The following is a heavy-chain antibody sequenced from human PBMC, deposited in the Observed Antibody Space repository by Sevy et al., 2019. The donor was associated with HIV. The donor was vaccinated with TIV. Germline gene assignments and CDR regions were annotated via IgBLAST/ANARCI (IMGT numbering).Heavy chain of an antibody. CDR2: IKSITDGGAA. CDR3: STDDLISY. CDR1: GFDFANAW. Sequence: GGSLRLSCTASGFDFANAWMNWVRQAPGKGVEWVGHIKSITDGGAADYAAPVKGRLTISRHDSKNTLYLHMNSMKAEDTAVYYCSTDDLISYWGRGTLVTVSS. J-gene: IGHJ4*02. V-gene: IGHV3-15*07.